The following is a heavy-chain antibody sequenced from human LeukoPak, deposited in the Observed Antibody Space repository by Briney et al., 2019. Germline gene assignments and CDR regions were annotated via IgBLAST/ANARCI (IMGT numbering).Heavy chain of an antibody. D-gene: IGHD3-22*01. CDR1: GYTLTGYY. CDR2: INPNSGGT. V-gene: IGHV1-2*06. CDR3: ARGPPSSPYYYDSSGYYPFDY. Sequence: ASVKVSCKASGYTLTGYYMHWVRQAPGQGLEWMGRINPNSGGTNYAQKFPGRVTMTRDTSISTAYMELSRLRSDDTAVYYCARGPPSSPYYYDSSGYYPFDYWGQGTLVTVSS. J-gene: IGHJ4*02.